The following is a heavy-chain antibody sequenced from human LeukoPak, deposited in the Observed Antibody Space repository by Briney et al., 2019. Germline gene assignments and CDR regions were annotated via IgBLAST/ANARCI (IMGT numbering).Heavy chain of an antibody. Sequence: GESLKISCKGSGYSFTSYWIGWVRQMPGKGLEWMGIIYPGGSDTRYSPSFQGQVTISADKSISTAYLQWSSLKASDTAMYYCASPRPSHPKQHFDWLLSVNDAFDIWGQGTMVTVSS. J-gene: IGHJ3*02. D-gene: IGHD3-9*01. CDR2: IYPGGSDT. CDR1: GYSFTSYW. V-gene: IGHV5-51*01. CDR3: ASPRPSHPKQHFDWLLSVNDAFDI.